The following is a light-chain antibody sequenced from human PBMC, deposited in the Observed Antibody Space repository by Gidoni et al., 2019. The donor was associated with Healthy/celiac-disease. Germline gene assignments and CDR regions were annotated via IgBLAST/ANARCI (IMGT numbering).Light chain of an antibody. CDR1: SSNIVSNT. CDR2: SNN. Sequence: QSVLTQPTSASGTPGQRVTISCSGSSSNIVSNTVNWYQTLPGTAPKLLIYSNNQRPSGVPDRFSGSKSGTSASLAISGLQSEDEADYYCAAWDDSLNGWVFGGGTKLTVL. J-gene: IGLJ3*02. CDR3: AAWDDSLNGWV. V-gene: IGLV1-44*01.